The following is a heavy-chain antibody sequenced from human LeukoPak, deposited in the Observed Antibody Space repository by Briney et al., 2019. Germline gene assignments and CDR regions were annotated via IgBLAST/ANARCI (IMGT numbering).Heavy chain of an antibody. D-gene: IGHD2-15*01. CDR2: INSSSSYI. CDR1: GFTFSSYA. Sequence: GGSLRLSCAASGFTFSSYAMSWVRQAPGKGLEWVSSINSSSSYIYYADSVKGRFTISRDNSKNTLYLQMNSLRDEDTAVYYCAKDQEGFCSSCAFDIWGQGTMVTVSS. CDR3: AKDQEGFCSSCAFDI. V-gene: IGHV3-23*01. J-gene: IGHJ3*02.